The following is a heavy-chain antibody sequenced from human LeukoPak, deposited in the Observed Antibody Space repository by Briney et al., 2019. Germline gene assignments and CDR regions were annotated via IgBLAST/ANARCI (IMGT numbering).Heavy chain of an antibody. CDR3: ARGPNSNWSGLDF. D-gene: IGHD6-6*01. CDR1: GFTFSSYW. Sequence: GGSLRLSCAASGFTFSSYWMSWVRQAPGKGLVWVSRISPTGSTTSYADSVKGRFTVSRDNAKNTLYLQVNNLRAEDTAVYYCARGPNSNWSGLDFWGQGTLLTVSS. J-gene: IGHJ4*02. V-gene: IGHV3-74*01. CDR2: ISPTGSTT.